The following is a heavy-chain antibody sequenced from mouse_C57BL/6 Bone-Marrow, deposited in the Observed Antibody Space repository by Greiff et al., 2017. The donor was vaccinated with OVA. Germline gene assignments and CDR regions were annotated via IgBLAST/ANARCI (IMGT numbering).Heavy chain of an antibody. D-gene: IGHD2-4*01. CDR3: ARTLYYDYPFAY. CDR2: IYPRSGNT. CDR1: GYTFTSYG. V-gene: IGHV1-81*01. Sequence: VQRVESGAKLARPGASVKLSCKASGYTFTSYGISWVKQRTGQGLEWIGEIYPRSGNTYYNEKFKGKATLTADKSSSTAYMELRSLTSEDSAVYFCARTLYYDYPFAYWGQGTLVTVSA. J-gene: IGHJ3*01.